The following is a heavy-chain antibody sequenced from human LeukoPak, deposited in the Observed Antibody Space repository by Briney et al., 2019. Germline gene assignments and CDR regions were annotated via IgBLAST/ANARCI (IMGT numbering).Heavy chain of an antibody. D-gene: IGHD3-10*01. J-gene: IGHJ5*02. V-gene: IGHV4-61*02. CDR2: IYTSGST. Sequence: PSETPSLTCTVSGGSISSGSYYWSWIRQPAGKGLEWIGRIYTSGSTNYNPSLKSRVTISVDTSKNQFSLKLSSVTAADTAVYYCARDYYGSGSYYNEGWFDPWGQGTLVTVSS. CDR1: GGSISSGSYY. CDR3: ARDYYGSGSYYNEGWFDP.